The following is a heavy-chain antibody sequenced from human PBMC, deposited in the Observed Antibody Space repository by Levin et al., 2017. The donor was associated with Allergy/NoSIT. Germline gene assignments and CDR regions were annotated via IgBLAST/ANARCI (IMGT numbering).Heavy chain of an antibody. J-gene: IGHJ3*02. V-gene: IGHV3-9*01. CDR1: GFSFDDYA. CDR2: ISWNSGTI. D-gene: IGHD6-25*01. Sequence: GGSLRLSCAASGFSFDDYAMHWVRQAPGKGLERVSGISWNSGTIGYADSVKGRFTISRDNAKNSLYLQMNSLRTEDAYLYYCARDSSGLPDAFDIWGQGTMVIVSS. CDR3: ARDSSGLPDAFDI.